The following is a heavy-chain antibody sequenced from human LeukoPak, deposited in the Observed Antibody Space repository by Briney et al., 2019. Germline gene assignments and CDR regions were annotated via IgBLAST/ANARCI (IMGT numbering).Heavy chain of an antibody. V-gene: IGHV4-61*02. CDR2: IYTNGNT. Sequence: SETLSLTCTVSTGSITSGGYFWSWIRQPAGRGLEWIGRIYTNGNTNYNPSLKSRVTISLDTSKNQFSLRLSSVTAADTAVYYCARDTYYSDTSGHHLDYWGQGTLVTVSS. CDR3: ARDTYYSDTSGHHLDY. D-gene: IGHD3-22*01. CDR1: TGSITSGGYF. J-gene: IGHJ4*02.